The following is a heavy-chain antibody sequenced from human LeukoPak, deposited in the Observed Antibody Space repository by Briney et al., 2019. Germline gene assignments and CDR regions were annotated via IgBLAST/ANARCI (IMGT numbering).Heavy chain of an antibody. CDR1: GFTFSSYE. CDR2: ISSSGSTI. V-gene: IGHV3-48*03. Sequence: GGSLRLSCAASGFTFSSYEMNWVRQAPGKGLEWVSYISSSGSTIYYADSVKGRFTISRDNAKNSLYLQMHSLRAEDTAVYYCAELGITMIGGVWGKGTTVTISS. D-gene: IGHD3-10*02. J-gene: IGHJ6*04. CDR3: AELGITMIGGV.